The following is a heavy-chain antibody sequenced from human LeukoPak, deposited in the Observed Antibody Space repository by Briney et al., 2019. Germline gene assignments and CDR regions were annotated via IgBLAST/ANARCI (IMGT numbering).Heavy chain of an antibody. V-gene: IGHV4-59*01. CDR3: ASRKLGNDY. CDR1: GGSISSYY. D-gene: IGHD7-27*01. Sequence: SGTLSLTCTVSGGSISSYYWSWIRQSPGKGLEWIGYIYHTGSTSYSPSLKSRVTISADTSQNQFSLKLSSVTAADTAVYYCASRKLGNDYWGQGTLVTVSS. J-gene: IGHJ4*02. CDR2: IYHTGST.